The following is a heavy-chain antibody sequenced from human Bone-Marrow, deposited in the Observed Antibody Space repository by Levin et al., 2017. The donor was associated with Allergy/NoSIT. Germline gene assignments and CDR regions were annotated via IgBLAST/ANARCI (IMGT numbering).Heavy chain of an antibody. CDR1: GFTFGDYA. V-gene: IGHV3-49*03. Sequence: GGSLRLSCTASGFTFGDYAMSWFRQAPGKGLEWVGFIRSKAYGGTTEYAASVKGRFTISRDDSKSIAYLQMNSLKTEDTAVYYCTRVNTRDIVVVPAAMLWGGDYFDYWGPGTLVTVSS. D-gene: IGHD2-2*01. J-gene: IGHJ4*02. CDR2: IRSKAYGGTT. CDR3: TRVNTRDIVVVPAAMLWGGDYFDY.